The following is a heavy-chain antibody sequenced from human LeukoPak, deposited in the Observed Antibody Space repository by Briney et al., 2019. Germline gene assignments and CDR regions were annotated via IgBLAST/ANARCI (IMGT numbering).Heavy chain of an antibody. CDR3: ARGGSH. D-gene: IGHD3-16*01. CDR2: IKQDGSEK. V-gene: IGHV3-7*01. CDR1: GFIFSNYW. J-gene: IGHJ4*02. Sequence: GGSLRLSCVASGFIFSNYWMNWVRQAPGKGLEWVANIKQDGSEKYYVDSVKGRFTISRDNAKNSLYLQMNSLRAEDTAVYYCARGGSHWGQGTLVTVSS.